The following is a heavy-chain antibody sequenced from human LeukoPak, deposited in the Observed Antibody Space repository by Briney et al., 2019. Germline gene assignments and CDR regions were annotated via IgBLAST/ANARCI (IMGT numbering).Heavy chain of an antibody. CDR2: IYTTGGT. CDR3: ARRQEGHDY. CDR1: GVSIAKTFYY. J-gene: IGHJ4*02. V-gene: IGHV4-61*02. Sequence: PSETLSPTCTVSGVSIAKTFYYWNWLRQPAGKGLEWIGRIYTTGGTDYNPSLKSRVTISLDTAKNQFSLKMTSVTAADTAVYYCARRQEGHDYWGQGTLVTVSS.